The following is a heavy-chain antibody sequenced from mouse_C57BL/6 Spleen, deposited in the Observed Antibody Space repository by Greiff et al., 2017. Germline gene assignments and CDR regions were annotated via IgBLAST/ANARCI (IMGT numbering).Heavy chain of an antibody. J-gene: IGHJ2*01. V-gene: IGHV5-6*02. CDR1: GFTFSSYG. CDR3: ARLGRYFDY. D-gene: IGHD4-1*01. CDR2: ISSGGSYT. Sequence: EVMLVESGGDLVKPGGSLKLSCAASGFTFSSYGMSLVRQTPDKRLEWVATISSGGSYTYYPDSVKGRFTISRDNAKNTLYLQMSSLKSEDTAMYYCARLGRYFDYWGQGTTLTVSS.